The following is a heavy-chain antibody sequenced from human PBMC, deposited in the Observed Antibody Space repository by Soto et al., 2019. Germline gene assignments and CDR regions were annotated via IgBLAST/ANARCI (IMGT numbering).Heavy chain of an antibody. CDR1: GFTFRTFA. CDR3: ARDWTAAYSFDY. J-gene: IGHJ4*02. V-gene: IGHV3-30*07. D-gene: IGHD6-13*01. CDR2: ISSDGFTQ. Sequence: PGGSLRLSCAASGFTFRTFAMHWVRQAPGKGLEWVAVISSDGFTQYYADSVKGRFTISRDNAKKSLYLQMNSLRAEDTAVYYCARDWTAAYSFDYWGQGTLVTVSS.